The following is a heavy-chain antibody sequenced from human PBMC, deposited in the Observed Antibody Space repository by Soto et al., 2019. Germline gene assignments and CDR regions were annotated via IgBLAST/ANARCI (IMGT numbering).Heavy chain of an antibody. CDR2: IYYSGST. Sequence: SETLSLTWTVSGGSISSYYWNWIRQPPGKGLEWIGYIYYSGSTNYNPSLKGRVTISVDTSKNQFSLKLSSVTAADTAVYYCARGHSSGWIDAFDIWGQGTMVTVSS. J-gene: IGHJ3*02. CDR3: ARGHSSGWIDAFDI. V-gene: IGHV4-59*01. D-gene: IGHD6-19*01. CDR1: GGSISSYY.